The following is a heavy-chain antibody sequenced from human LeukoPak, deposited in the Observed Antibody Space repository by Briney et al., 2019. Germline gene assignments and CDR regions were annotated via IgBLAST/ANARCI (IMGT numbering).Heavy chain of an antibody. Sequence: ASVKVSCTASGYTFTGYYMHWVRQAPGQGLEWMGWINPNSGGTNYAQKFQGRVTMTRDTSISTAYMELSRLRSDDTAVYYCARDSTTVSPFFDYWGQGTLVTVSS. CDR2: INPNSGGT. J-gene: IGHJ4*02. CDR1: GYTFTGYY. V-gene: IGHV1-2*02. D-gene: IGHD4-17*01. CDR3: ARDSTTVSPFFDY.